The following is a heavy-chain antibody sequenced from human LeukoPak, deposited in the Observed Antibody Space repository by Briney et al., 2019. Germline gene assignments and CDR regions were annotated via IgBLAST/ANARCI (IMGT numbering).Heavy chain of an antibody. V-gene: IGHV1-46*03. CDR2: INPSGGST. Sequence: ASVKVSCKASGYTFTSYYMHWVRQAPGQGLEWMGIINPSGGSTSYAQKFQGRVTMTRDTSTSTVYMELSSLRSEDTAVYYCARDPGYCSSTSCYDNWFDPGGQGTLVTVSS. CDR3: ARDPGYCSSTSCYDNWFDP. J-gene: IGHJ5*02. D-gene: IGHD2-2*01. CDR1: GYTFTSYY.